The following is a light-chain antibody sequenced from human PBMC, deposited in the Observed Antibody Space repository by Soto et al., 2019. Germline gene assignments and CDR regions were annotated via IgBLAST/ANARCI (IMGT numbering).Light chain of an antibody. Sequence: DIQMTQSPSSLSASVGDRVTITCRASQSISSYLNWYQQKPGKAPKLLIYAASSLQSGVPSRFSGSGSGTDFTFTISSLQPEDFATYYCQQSYSTLRGTFGPGTKVDIK. CDR1: QSISSY. J-gene: IGKJ3*01. CDR2: AAS. V-gene: IGKV1-39*01. CDR3: QQSYSTLRGT.